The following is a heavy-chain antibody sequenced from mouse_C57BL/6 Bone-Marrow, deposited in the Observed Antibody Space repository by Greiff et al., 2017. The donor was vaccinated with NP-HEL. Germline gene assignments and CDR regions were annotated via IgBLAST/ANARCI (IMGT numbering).Heavy chain of an antibody. V-gene: IGHV1-59*01. Sequence: QVHLQQPGAELVRPGTSVKLSCKASGYTFTSYWMHWVKQRPGQGLEWIGVIDPSDSYTNYNQKFKGKATLTVDTSSSTAYMQLSSLTSEDSAVYYCAIYGYDDGGFAYWGQGTLVTVSA. CDR3: AIYGYDDGGFAY. J-gene: IGHJ3*01. CDR2: IDPSDSYT. CDR1: GYTFTSYW. D-gene: IGHD2-2*01.